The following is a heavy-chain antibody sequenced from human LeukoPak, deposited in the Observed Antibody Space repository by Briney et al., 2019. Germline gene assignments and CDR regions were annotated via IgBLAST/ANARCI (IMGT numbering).Heavy chain of an antibody. CDR1: GFTFSDYY. CDR3: ARARGSYSFDY. CDR2: ISSSGSTI. Sequence: PGGSLRLSCAASGFTFSDYYMNWIRQAPGKGLEWVSYISSSGSTIYYADSVKGRFTISRDNTKNSLYLQMNSLRAEDTAVYSCARARGSYSFDYWGQGTLVTVSS. J-gene: IGHJ4*02. D-gene: IGHD1-26*01. V-gene: IGHV3-11*01.